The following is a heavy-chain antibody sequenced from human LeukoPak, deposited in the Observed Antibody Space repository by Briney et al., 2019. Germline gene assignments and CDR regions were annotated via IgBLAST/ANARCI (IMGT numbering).Heavy chain of an antibody. CDR2: IKSKTDCWTT. CDR3: TTAAGTAMPDY. J-gene: IGHJ4*02. V-gene: IGHV3-15*01. Sequence: GGSLRLSCAASGFTFSNAWMSWVRQAPGKGLEWVGRIKSKTDCWTTDYAAPVKGRFTISRDDSKNTLYLQMNSLKTEDTAVYYCTTAAGTAMPDYWGQGTLVTVSS. CDR1: GFTFSNAW. D-gene: IGHD5-18*01.